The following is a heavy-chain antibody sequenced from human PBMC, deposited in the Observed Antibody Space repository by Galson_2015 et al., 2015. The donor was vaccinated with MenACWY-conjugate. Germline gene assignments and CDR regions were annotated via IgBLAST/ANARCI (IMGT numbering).Heavy chain of an antibody. D-gene: IGHD3-10*01. J-gene: IGHJ4*02. CDR3: ARDGGFGELFPSIIDY. CDR2: IIPILGIA. Sequence: SVKVSCKASGGTFSSYAISWVRQAPGQGLEWMGRIIPILGIANYAQKFQGRVTITADKSTSTAYMELSSLRSEDTAVYYCARDGGFGELFPSIIDYWGQGTLVTVSP. CDR1: GGTFSSYA. V-gene: IGHV1-69*04.